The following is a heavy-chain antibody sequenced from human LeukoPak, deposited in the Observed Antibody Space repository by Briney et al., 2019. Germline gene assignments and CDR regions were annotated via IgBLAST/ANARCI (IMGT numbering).Heavy chain of an antibody. D-gene: IGHD2-21*02. CDR1: GFTFSSYA. Sequence: GGSLRLSCAASGFTFSSYAMSWVRQAPGKGLEWVSAISGSGGSTYYADSVKGRFTISRDNSKNTLYLQMNSLRAEDTAVYYCANVVTPDYYFDCWGQGTLVTVSS. CDR2: ISGSGGST. V-gene: IGHV3-23*01. CDR3: ANVVTPDYYFDC. J-gene: IGHJ4*02.